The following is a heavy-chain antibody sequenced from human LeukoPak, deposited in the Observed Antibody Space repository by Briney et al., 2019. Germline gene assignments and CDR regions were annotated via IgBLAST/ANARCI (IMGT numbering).Heavy chain of an antibody. V-gene: IGHV1-18*01. CDR1: GYTFTSYG. Sequence: ASVKVSCKASGYTFTSYGISWVRQAPGQGLEWMGWISAYNGNTNSAQKLQGRGTLTTDTSTSTAYMELRSLRSDDTAVYYCARDDYGDHGRDAFDISGEGTMVTVS. CDR2: ISAYNGNT. D-gene: IGHD4-17*01. J-gene: IGHJ3*02. CDR3: ARDDYGDHGRDAFDI.